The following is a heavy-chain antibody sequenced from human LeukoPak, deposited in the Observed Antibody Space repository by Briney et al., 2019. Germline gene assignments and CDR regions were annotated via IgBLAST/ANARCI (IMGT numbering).Heavy chain of an antibody. CDR3: ARAPSLSSGYRDY. V-gene: IGHV5-51*01. CDR2: IYPGDSDT. Sequence: GESLKISCKGSGYSFTSYWIGWVRQLPGKGLEWMGIIYPGDSDTRYSPSFQGQVTISADKSISTAYLQWSSLKASDTAMYYCARAPSLSSGYRDYWGQGTLVTVSS. D-gene: IGHD3-22*01. J-gene: IGHJ4*02. CDR1: GYSFTSYW.